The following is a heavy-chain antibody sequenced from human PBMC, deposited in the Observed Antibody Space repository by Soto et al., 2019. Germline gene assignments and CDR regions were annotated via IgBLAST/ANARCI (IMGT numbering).Heavy chain of an antibody. CDR3: ARRRRITIFGVVIPDAFDI. J-gene: IGHJ3*02. V-gene: IGHV4-39*01. CDR2: IYYSGST. Sequence: QLQLQDAGPGLVKPSETLSLTCTVSGGSISSSSYYWGWIRQPPGKGLEWIGSIYYSGSTYYNPSLKSRVTISVDTSKNQFSLKLSSVTAADTAVYYCARRRRITIFGVVIPDAFDIWGQGTMVTFSS. D-gene: IGHD3-3*01. CDR1: GGSISSSSYY.